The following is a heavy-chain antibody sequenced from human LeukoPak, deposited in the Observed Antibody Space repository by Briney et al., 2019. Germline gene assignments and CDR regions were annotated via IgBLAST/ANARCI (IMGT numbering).Heavy chain of an antibody. V-gene: IGHV5-51*01. CDR3: ARLADTTS. J-gene: IGHJ5*02. D-gene: IGHD1-26*01. CDR2: IYPGDSDT. Sequence: GESLKISCKGSGYTFTDYWIAWVRQMPGQGLEWMGIIYPGDSDTRYSPSFQGQVTILADKSTTTAYLQWSSLKASDTAMYFCARLADTTSWGQGTLVTVSS. CDR1: GYTFTDYW.